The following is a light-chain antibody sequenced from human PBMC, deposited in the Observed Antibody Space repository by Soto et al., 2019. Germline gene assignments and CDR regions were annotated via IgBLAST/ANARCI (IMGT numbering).Light chain of an antibody. J-gene: IGKJ4*02. CDR1: QSVSSAN. Sequence: EIVLTQSPGTLSLSPGERATLSCRASQSVSSANFAWYQQIPGQAPRLLIYGASNRATRIPDRFSGSGSGTDFSLTISRLEPVDVAVYYCEQYGASPLTFGGGTKVE. CDR3: EQYGASPLT. V-gene: IGKV3-20*01. CDR2: GAS.